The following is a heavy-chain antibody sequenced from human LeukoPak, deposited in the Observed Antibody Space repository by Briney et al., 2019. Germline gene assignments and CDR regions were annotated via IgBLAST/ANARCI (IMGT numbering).Heavy chain of an antibody. D-gene: IGHD6-13*01. CDR1: GYTFTSYD. J-gene: IGHJ2*01. Sequence: ASVKVSCKASGYTFTSYDINWVRQATGQGLEWMGWMNPNSGNTGYAQKFQGRVTMTRNTSISTAYMELSSLRSEDTAVYYCARDSIAAARNGWYFDLWGRGTLVTVSS. CDR3: ARDSIAAARNGWYFDL. CDR2: MNPNSGNT. V-gene: IGHV1-8*01.